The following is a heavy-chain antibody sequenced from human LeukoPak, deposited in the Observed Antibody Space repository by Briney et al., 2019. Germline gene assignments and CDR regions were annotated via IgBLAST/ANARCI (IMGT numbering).Heavy chain of an antibody. CDR2: IYTSGST. CDR3: ASGNRRMAGDDAFDI. D-gene: IGHD6-19*01. V-gene: IGHV4-61*02. Sequence: SETLSLTCTVSGGSISSGSYYWSWIRQPAGKGLEWIGRIYTSGSTNYNPSLKSRVTISVDTSKNQFSLKLSSVTAADTAVYYCASGNRRMAGDDAFDIWGQGTMVTVSS. J-gene: IGHJ3*02. CDR1: GGSISSGSYY.